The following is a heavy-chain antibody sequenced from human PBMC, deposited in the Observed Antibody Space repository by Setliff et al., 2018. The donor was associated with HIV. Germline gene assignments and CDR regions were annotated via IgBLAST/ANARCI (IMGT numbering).Heavy chain of an antibody. J-gene: IGHJ4*02. CDR3: VKAPGTTGGYDFFFDF. CDR2: VAADGNVK. D-gene: IGHD5-12*01. CDR1: GFTFNNYD. V-gene: IGHV3-30*02. Sequence: GGSLRLSCEASGFTFNNYDMHWVRQAPGKGLEWVAIVAADGNVKYYADSVKGRFAISRDNSESTLSLQMNSLRAEDTALYYCVKAPGTTGGYDFFFDFWGQGTLVTVSS.